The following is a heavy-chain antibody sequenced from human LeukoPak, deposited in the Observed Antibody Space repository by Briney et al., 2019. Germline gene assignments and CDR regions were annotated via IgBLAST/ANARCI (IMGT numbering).Heavy chain of an antibody. V-gene: IGHV5-10-1*01. CDR3: ARQPRYCSGGSCSLFDYFDY. CDR1: GYSFTSYW. Sequence: GESLKISCKGSGYSFTSYWITWVRQMPGKGLEWMGRIDPSDSYTNYNPSSQGHVTISADKSISTGYLQWSSLKASDTAMYYCARQPRYCSGGSCSLFDYFDYWGQGTLVTVSS. D-gene: IGHD2-15*01. J-gene: IGHJ4*02. CDR2: IDPSDSYT.